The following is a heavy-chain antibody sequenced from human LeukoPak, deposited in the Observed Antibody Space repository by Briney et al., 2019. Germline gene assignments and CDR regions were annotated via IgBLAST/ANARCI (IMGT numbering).Heavy chain of an antibody. V-gene: IGHV3-7*03. CDR1: GFTFSTYW. J-gene: IGHJ4*02. CDR3: TRDRSWSGYDY. Sequence: GGSLRLSCGASGFTFSTYWMTWVRQAPGKGLEWVANIREDGSEIFYVDSVKGRFTISRDNAKNSMYLQMNSLGVEDSGLYYCTRDRSWSGYDYWGQGTLVTVSS. D-gene: IGHD1-26*01. CDR2: IREDGSEI.